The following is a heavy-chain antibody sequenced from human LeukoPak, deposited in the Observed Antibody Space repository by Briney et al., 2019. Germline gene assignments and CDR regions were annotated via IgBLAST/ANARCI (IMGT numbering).Heavy chain of an antibody. CDR3: ARLSSDGYNYWFDY. CDR1: GGSISSYY. V-gene: IGHV4-59*08. J-gene: IGHJ4*02. Sequence: SETLSLTCTVSGGSISSYYWSWIRQPPGKGLEWIGYIYYSGSTNYNPSLKSRVTISVDTSKNQFSLKLSSVTAADTAVYYCARLSSDGYNYWFDYWGQGTLVTVSS. CDR2: IYYSGST. D-gene: IGHD5-24*01.